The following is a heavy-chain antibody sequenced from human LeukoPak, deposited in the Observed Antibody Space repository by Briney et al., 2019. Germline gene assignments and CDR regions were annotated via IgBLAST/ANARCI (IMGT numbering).Heavy chain of an antibody. V-gene: IGHV1-8*01. CDR1: GYTFTGFD. CDR3: ARKFLGSRGYYFDY. D-gene: IGHD3-10*01. J-gene: IGHJ4*02. Sequence: ASVKVSCKTSGYTFTGFDINWVRQATGQGLEWMGWMNPNSGNTGYAQKFQGRVTMTRNTSISTAYMELSSLRSEDTAVYYCARKFLGSRGYYFDYWGQGTLVTVSS. CDR2: MNPNSGNT.